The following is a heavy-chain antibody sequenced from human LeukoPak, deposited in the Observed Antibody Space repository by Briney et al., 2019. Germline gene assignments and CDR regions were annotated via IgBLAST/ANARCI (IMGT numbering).Heavy chain of an antibody. Sequence: SETLSLTCTVSGGSISNYYWSWIRQPAGKGLEWIGRISTSGSTNYNPSLKSRITMSVDTSKNQFSLKLSSVTAADTAVYYCARAKLGDYYYYMDVWGKGTTVTISS. CDR1: GGSISNYY. V-gene: IGHV4-4*07. CDR2: ISTSGST. J-gene: IGHJ6*03. CDR3: ARAKLGDYYYYMDV.